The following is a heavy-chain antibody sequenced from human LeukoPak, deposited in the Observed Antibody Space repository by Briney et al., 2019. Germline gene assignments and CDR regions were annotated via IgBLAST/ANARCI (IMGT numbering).Heavy chain of an antibody. CDR2: IKSKTDGGTT. CDR1: GFTFSNAW. J-gene: IGHJ4*02. Sequence: GGSLRLSCAASGFTFSNAWMSWVRQAPGKGLEWVGRIKSKTDGGTTDHAAPVKGRFTISRDDSKNTLYLQMNSLKTEDTAVYYCTTEIAVAGTFDYWGQGTLVTVSS. D-gene: IGHD6-19*01. CDR3: TTEIAVAGTFDY. V-gene: IGHV3-15*01.